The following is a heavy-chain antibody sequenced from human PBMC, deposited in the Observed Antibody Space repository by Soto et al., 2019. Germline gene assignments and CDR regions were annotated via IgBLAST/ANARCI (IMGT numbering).Heavy chain of an antibody. Sequence: SLSCAASGFTFSSYWMHWVRQAPGKGLVWVSRINSDGSSTSYADSVKGRFTISRDNAKNTLYLQMNSLRAADTAVYYCAQGKGGYQSYWGQGTLVTVSS. CDR2: INSDGSST. CDR1: GFTFSSYW. D-gene: IGHD1-26*01. V-gene: IGHV3-74*01. CDR3: AQGKGGYQSY. J-gene: IGHJ4*02.